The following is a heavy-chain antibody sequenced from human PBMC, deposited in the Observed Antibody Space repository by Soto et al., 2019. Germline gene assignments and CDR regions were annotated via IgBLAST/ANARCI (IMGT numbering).Heavy chain of an antibody. CDR1: GGSISTVGHY. J-gene: IGHJ4*02. D-gene: IGHD1-1*01. CDR3: ARATGTLRSRNCDY. CDR2: IYHTGST. V-gene: IGHV4-31*03. Sequence: SETLSLTCSVSGGSISTVGHYWTWIRQPPGKGLEWIGSIYHTGSTYYSKSLRSRLTMPVDTSKSQFSLRLSSVTAADTAVYYCARATGTLRSRNCDYWGQGSLVTVSS.